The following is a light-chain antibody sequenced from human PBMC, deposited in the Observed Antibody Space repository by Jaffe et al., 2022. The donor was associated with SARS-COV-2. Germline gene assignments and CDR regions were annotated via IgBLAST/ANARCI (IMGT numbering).Light chain of an antibody. Sequence: SYELTQPPSVSVSPGQTARITCSGDALPKKYAYWYQQKSGQAPVLVIYEDNKRPSGIPERFSGSSSGTMATLSIGGAQVKDDADYYCSSTDSSGNHRVFGGGTRLTVL. J-gene: IGLJ2*01. V-gene: IGLV3-10*01. CDR2: EDN. CDR1: ALPKKY. CDR3: SSTDSSGNHRV.